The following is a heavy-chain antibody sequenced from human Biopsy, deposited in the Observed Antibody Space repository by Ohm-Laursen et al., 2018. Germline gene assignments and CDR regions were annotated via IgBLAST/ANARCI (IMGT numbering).Heavy chain of an antibody. Sequence: SLRLSCTASGFIFDDYAMHWVRHAPGKGLEWVSVISWDSGRIDYADSVKGRFTISRDNAKNSLYLQMNSLRAEDTAVYYCARPNVREWELHNAFEIWGQGTMVTVSS. J-gene: IGHJ3*02. D-gene: IGHD1-26*01. CDR3: ARPNVREWELHNAFEI. CDR2: ISWDSGRI. CDR1: GFIFDDYA. V-gene: IGHV3-9*01.